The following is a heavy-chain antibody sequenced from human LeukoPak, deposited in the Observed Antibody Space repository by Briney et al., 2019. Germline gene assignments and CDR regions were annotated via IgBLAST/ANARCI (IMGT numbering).Heavy chain of an antibody. CDR2: ISYDGSNK. Sequence: GGSLRLSCAASGFTFSSYAMHWVRQAPGKGLEWVADISYDGSNKYDADSVKGRFTISRDNSKNTLYLQMSSLRAEDTAVYYCARELHAAAYYYYYYMDVWGKGTTVTVSS. CDR3: ARELHAAAYYYYYYMDV. CDR1: GFTFSSYA. V-gene: IGHV3-30*04. D-gene: IGHD6-13*01. J-gene: IGHJ6*03.